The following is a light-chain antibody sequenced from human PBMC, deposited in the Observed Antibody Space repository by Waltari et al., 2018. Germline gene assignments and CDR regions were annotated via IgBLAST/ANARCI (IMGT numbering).Light chain of an antibody. J-gene: IGLJ3*02. V-gene: IGLV2-11*01. CDR1: NYDVGYYNY. CDR2: DVT. Sequence: QSALTQPRSVSESPGQSVPIPCTGTNYDVGYYNYFSWYQHHPGKAPKLMIYDVTKRPSGVPDRFSGSKYGNTASLTISGLQAEDEADYYCSSYSGTYTLLFGGGTKLTVL. CDR3: SSYSGTYTLL.